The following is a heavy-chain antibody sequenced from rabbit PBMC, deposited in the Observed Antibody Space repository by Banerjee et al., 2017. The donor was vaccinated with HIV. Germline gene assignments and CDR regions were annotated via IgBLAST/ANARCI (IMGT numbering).Heavy chain of an antibody. D-gene: IGHD8-1*01. CDR3: VRAGVYAGSSSYTGFDFNL. CDR2: MDTGGRDIA. V-gene: IGHV1S40*01. J-gene: IGHJ4*01. Sequence: QSLEESGGDLVKPGASLTLTCTASGFSFSSNYYMCWVRQAPGKGLEWIACMDTGGRDIAYYANWAKGRFTISKTSSTTVTLQMTSLTAADTATYFCVRAGVYAGSSSYTGFDFNLWGPGTLVTVS. CDR1: GFSFSSNYY.